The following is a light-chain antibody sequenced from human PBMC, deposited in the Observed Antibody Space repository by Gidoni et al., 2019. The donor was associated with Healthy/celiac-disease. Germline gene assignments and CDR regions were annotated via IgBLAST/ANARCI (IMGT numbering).Light chain of an antibody. Sequence: DIVLTQSPRTLYLSSGERATRSCRASPSVRSSYLAWYQKKRGQAPRLLIYAASIRATGIPDRFSGSGSGTYFSLTISRLAPEDFAVYYCQQDGSSRTFGQGTKVEIK. J-gene: IGKJ1*01. CDR2: AAS. CDR1: PSVRSSY. CDR3: QQDGSSRT. V-gene: IGKV3-20*01.